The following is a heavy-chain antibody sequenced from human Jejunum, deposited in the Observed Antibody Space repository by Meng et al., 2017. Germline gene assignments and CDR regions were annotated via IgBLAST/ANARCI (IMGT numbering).Heavy chain of an antibody. J-gene: IGHJ4*02. D-gene: IGHD2-8*02. Sequence: GESLKISCAASGFIFRNFWMHWVRQGPGKGPVWVSRINRDGTSTNYADSVRGRFTISRDNAKNTLYLQMNRLRADDLAIYYCERRGESGGYFDSWGQGTLVTVSS. V-gene: IGHV3-74*01. CDR2: INRDGTST. CDR3: ERRGESGGYFDS. CDR1: GFIFRNFW.